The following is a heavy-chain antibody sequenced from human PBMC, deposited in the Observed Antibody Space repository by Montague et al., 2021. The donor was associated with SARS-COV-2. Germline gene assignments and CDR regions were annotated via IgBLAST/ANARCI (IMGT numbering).Heavy chain of an antibody. CDR3: ARERYSFSLTRGSTWFDP. J-gene: IGHJ5*02. V-gene: IGHV4-34*01. CDR1: GGSFSGYY. CDR2: INHSGST. Sequence: SETLYLTCAVYGGSFSGYYWSWIRQPPGKGLEWIGEINHSGSTNYNPSLKSRVTISVDTSKNQFSLKLSSVTAADTAVSYCARERYSFSLTRGSTWFDPWGQGTLVTVAS. D-gene: IGHD3-9*01.